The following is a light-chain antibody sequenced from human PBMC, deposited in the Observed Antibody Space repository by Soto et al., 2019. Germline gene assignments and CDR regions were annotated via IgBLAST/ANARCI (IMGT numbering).Light chain of an antibody. CDR2: GAF. CDR3: QQYSASPAWT. Sequence: VFTQSPGTLALSPGESATLSCRASQSVSSTYVAWYQQRPGQAPRLLIYGAFNRANDIPDRFSGRGSGTDFTLTIRRLEPEDFAVYYCQQYSASPAWTFGQGTKVDIK. V-gene: IGKV3-20*01. J-gene: IGKJ1*01. CDR1: QSVSSTY.